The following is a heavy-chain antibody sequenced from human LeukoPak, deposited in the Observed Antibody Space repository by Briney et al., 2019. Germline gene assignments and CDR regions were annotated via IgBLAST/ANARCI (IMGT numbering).Heavy chain of an antibody. CDR1: GGSISSDYW. Sequence: SQTLSLTCAVSGGSISSDYWWSWVRQPPGKGLEWIGEIYHSGTTNYNPSLKSRVTISVDKSKNQFSLELSSVTAADTGVYYCATNSGWRFDYWGQGTLVTV. V-gene: IGHV4-4*02. J-gene: IGHJ4*02. CDR2: IYHSGTT. CDR3: ATNSGWRFDY. D-gene: IGHD6-19*01.